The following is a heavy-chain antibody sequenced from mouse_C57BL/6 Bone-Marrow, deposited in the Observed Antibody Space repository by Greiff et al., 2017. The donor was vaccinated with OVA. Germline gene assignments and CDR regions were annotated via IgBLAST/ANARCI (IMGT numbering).Heavy chain of an antibody. Sequence: QVQLQQSGAELVRPGTSVKMSCKASGYTFTNYWIGWAKQRPGHGLEWIGDIYPGGGYTNYNEPFTGKATLTADKSSSTAYMQFSSLTSEDSAIYYCARSYSWYFDFWGTGTTVTVTS. J-gene: IGHJ1*03. CDR3: ARSYSWYFDF. V-gene: IGHV1-63*01. D-gene: IGHD2-12*01. CDR2: IYPGGGYT. CDR1: GYTFTNYW.